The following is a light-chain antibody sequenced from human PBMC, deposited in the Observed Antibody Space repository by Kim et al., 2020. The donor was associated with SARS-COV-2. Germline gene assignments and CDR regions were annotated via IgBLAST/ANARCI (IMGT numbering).Light chain of an antibody. CDR1: NSDVGGYNS. J-gene: IGLJ3*02. V-gene: IGLV2-14*03. Sequence: QSITISCTGTNSDVGGYNSVSWYQRHPGKATKLMISDVSNRPSGVSNRFSGSKSGNTASLTISGLQAEDEAEYFCCSYTSTSTLWVFGGGTKVTVL. CDR2: DVS. CDR3: CSYTSTSTLWV.